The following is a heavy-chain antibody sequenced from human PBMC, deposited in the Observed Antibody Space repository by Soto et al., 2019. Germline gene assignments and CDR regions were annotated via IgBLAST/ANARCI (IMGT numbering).Heavy chain of an antibody. CDR1: GYSFSTYW. Sequence: PGESLTISCKGSGYSFSTYWIAWVRQMPGKGLEWMGIIYPGDSDTRYSLSLQGQVTISADKSISTAYLQWSSLKASDTAIYYCARRPPEGGNMDVWGQGTTSTVS. CDR3: ARRPPEGGNMDV. J-gene: IGHJ6*02. D-gene: IGHD3-16*01. V-gene: IGHV5-51*01. CDR2: IYPGDSDT.